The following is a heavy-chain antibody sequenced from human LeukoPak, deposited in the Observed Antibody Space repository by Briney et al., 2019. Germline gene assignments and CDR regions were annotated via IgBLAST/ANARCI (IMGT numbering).Heavy chain of an antibody. D-gene: IGHD2-2*01. CDR3: ARDVHCVGTNCYPFDY. CDR1: GFTFSAYW. CDR2: INGDGSST. V-gene: IGHV3-74*01. J-gene: IGHJ4*02. Sequence: PGGSLRLSCAASGFTFSAYWMHWVRQAPGKGLVWVSRINGDGSSTSYADSVKGRFTISRDNAKNTLYLQMNSLRAEDTAVYFCARDVHCVGTNCYPFDYWGQGALVIVSS.